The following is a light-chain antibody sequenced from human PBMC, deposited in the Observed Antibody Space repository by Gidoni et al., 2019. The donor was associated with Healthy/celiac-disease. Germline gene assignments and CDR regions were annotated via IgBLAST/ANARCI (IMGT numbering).Light chain of an antibody. J-gene: IGKJ1*01. CDR3: QQYNSYLWT. CDR2: VAS. Sequence: DIQMTQSPSTLSASVGDRVTITCRASQSIRSWLAWYQQKPGKAPKLLIYVASSLESGVPSRFSGSGSGTEFTLTISNLQPDDFATYYCQQYNSYLWTFXXXTKVEIK. CDR1: QSIRSW. V-gene: IGKV1-5*01.